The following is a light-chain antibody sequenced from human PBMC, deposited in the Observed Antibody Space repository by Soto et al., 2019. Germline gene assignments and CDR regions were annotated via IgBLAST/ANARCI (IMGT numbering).Light chain of an antibody. CDR2: LNSDGSH. CDR1: SGHTNYA. CDR3: QTWGTGIQV. Sequence: QAVLTQSPSASASLGASVKLTCTLSSGHTNYAIAWHQQQSEKGPRYLMKLNSDGSHRKGDGIPDRFSGSSSGDDRYLTISSLQSEDEADYYCQTWGTGIQVFGGGTKVTVL. V-gene: IGLV4-69*01. J-gene: IGLJ3*02.